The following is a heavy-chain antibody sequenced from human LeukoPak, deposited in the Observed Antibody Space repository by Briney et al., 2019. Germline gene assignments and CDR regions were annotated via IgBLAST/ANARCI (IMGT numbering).Heavy chain of an antibody. CDR1: GFTFGDYA. CDR2: IRSKAYGGTT. J-gene: IGHJ5*02. CDR3: ARVKENLGYCSGGSCTDWFDP. D-gene: IGHD2-15*01. V-gene: IGHV3-49*03. Sequence: GGSLRLSCTASGFTFGDYAMSWFRQAPGKGLEWVGFIRSKAYGGTTEYAASVKGRFTISRDDSKSIAYLQMNSLKTEDTAVYYCARVKENLGYCSGGSCTDWFDPWGQGTLVTVSS.